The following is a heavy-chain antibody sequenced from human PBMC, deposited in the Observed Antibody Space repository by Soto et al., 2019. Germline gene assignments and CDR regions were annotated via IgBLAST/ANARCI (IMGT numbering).Heavy chain of an antibody. J-gene: IGHJ4*02. CDR3: AGLTYSSSWYYFDY. CDR2: IYYSGST. Sequence: ASETLSLTCTVSGGSISSYYWGWIRQPPGKGLEWIGYIYYSGSTNYNPSLKSRVTISVDTSKNQFSLKLSSVTAADTAVYYCAGLTYSSSWYYFDYWGQGTLVTVSS. D-gene: IGHD6-13*01. V-gene: IGHV4-59*01. CDR1: GGSISSYY.